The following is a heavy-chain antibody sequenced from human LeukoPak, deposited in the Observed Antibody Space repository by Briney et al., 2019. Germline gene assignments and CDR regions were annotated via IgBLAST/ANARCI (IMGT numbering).Heavy chain of an antibody. J-gene: IGHJ3*02. D-gene: IGHD6-13*01. V-gene: IGHV1-2*02. CDR3: ARVYRQQLVRAFDI. CDR1: XXXXTXYY. Sequence: ASVXXSXKASXXXXTXYYMHWVRQAPGQXLEWMGWINPNSGGTNYAQKFQGRVTMTRDTSISTAYMELSRLRSDDTAVYYCARVYRQQLVRAFDIWGQGTMVTVSS. CDR2: INPNSGGT.